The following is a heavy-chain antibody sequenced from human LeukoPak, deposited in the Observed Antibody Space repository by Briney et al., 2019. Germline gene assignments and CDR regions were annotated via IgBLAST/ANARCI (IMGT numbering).Heavy chain of an antibody. CDR1: GGSISGYY. CDR2: IYTSGST. CDR3: AIASAYDYRMDV. V-gene: IGHV4-4*07. Sequence: SETLSLTCSVSGGSISGYYWSWIRQPAGKGLEWIGRIYTSGSTNYNPSLKSRVTMSLDTSKNQLSLKLSSVTAADTAVHYCAIASAYDYRMDVWGQGTTVTVSS. J-gene: IGHJ6*02.